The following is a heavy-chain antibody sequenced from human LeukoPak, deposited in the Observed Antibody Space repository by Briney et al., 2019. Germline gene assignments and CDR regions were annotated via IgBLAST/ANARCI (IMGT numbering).Heavy chain of an antibody. CDR2: ITWNGATT. V-gene: IGHV3-20*04. CDR1: GFTFDDYA. CDR3: ARDRVTITGAHNMVV. D-gene: IGHD1-20*01. Sequence: GGSLRLSCAASGFTFDDYALSWVRQAPGKGLEWVSGITWNGATTGYADSVKGRFTLSRDNDKNSLYLQMTSLRAEDTALYYCARDRVTITGAHNMVVWGKGTTVTVSS. J-gene: IGHJ6*03.